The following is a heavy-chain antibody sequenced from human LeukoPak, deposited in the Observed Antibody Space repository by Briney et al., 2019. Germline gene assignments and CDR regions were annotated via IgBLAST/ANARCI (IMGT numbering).Heavy chain of an antibody. J-gene: IGHJ4*02. CDR2: ISGSGGST. CDR3: AKVVSRNWNDGFDY. CDR1: SSSSYY. D-gene: IGHD1-1*01. Sequence: SSSSYYWGWIRQAPGKGLEWVSAISGSGGSTYYADSVKGRFTISRDNSKNTLYLQMNSLRAEYTAVYYCAKVVSRNWNDGFDYWGQGTLVTVSS. V-gene: IGHV3-23*01.